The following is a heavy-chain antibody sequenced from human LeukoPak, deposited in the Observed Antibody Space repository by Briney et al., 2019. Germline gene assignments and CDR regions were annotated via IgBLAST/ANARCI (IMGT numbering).Heavy chain of an antibody. Sequence: GGSLRLSCAASGFTFSSYAMSWVRQAPGKGLEWVSAISGSGGRTYYADSVKGRFTISRDNSKNTLYLQMNSLRAEDTAVYYCAKGPYYYDSSGYSRRWFDPWGQGTLVTVSS. CDR2: ISGSGGRT. J-gene: IGHJ5*02. CDR3: AKGPYYYDSSGYSRRWFDP. V-gene: IGHV3-23*01. D-gene: IGHD3-22*01. CDR1: GFTFSSYA.